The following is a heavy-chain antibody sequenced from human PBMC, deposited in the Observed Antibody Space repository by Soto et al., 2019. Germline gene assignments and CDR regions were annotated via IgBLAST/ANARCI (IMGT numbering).Heavy chain of an antibody. Sequence: HVQLVQSGADVKKPGSSVKVSCKASGGTFSSFAINWVRQAPGQGLEWMGGIIPIFGTANYAQKFQGRVTITADKSTSTAYMELSSLRSEDTAVFYCASQIRDGYNLEKYYFDYWCQGTLVTVSS. CDR1: GGTFSSFA. V-gene: IGHV1-69*06. D-gene: IGHD5-12*01. CDR2: IIPIFGTA. J-gene: IGHJ4*02. CDR3: ASQIRDGYNLEKYYFDY.